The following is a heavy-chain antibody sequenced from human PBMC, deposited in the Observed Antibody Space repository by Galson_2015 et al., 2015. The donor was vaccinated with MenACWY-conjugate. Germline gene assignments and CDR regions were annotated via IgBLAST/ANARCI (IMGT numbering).Heavy chain of an antibody. CDR2: SGNKYNLHTI. CDR3: ARDSSGGYDY. Sequence: SLRLSCATSGFALSAHYMDWVRQAPGKGLEWVGRSGNKYNLHTIEDAASVKGRFTISRDASENSLYLLMNSLKSEDTAVYYCARDSSGGYDYWGQGTLVTVSS. CDR1: GFALSAHY. J-gene: IGHJ4*02. D-gene: IGHD3-22*01. V-gene: IGHV3-72*01.